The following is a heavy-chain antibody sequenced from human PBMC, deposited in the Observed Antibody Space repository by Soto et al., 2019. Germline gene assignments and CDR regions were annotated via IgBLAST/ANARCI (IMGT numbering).Heavy chain of an antibody. Sequence: SGTLSLTCIVSGACISCYYWSWIRQPAGKGLEWIGRIYTSGSTRYSPSFQGQVTISADKSISTAYLQWSSLKASDTAMYYCARYSGATRELLDYWGQGTLVTVSS. J-gene: IGHJ4*02. V-gene: IGHV4-4*07. CDR2: IYTSGST. D-gene: IGHD1-26*01. CDR3: ARYSGATRELLDY. CDR1: GACISCYY.